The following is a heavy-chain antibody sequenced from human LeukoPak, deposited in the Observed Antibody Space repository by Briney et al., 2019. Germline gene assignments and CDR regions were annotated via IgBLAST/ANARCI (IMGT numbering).Heavy chain of an antibody. CDR3: ARHRGIAVAEDAFDI. V-gene: IGHV5-51*01. CDR1: EYSFTSYW. Sequence: GESLKISCKGSEYSFTSYWIGWVRQMPGKGLEWMGIIYPGDSDTRYSPSFQGQVTISADKSISTAYLQWSSLKASDTAMYYCARHRGIAVAEDAFDIWGQGTMVTVSS. CDR2: IYPGDSDT. J-gene: IGHJ3*02. D-gene: IGHD6-19*01.